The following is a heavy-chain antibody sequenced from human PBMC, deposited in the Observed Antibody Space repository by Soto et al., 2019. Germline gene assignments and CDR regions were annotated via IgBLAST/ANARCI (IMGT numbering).Heavy chain of an antibody. CDR1: GYSFTSYW. CDR3: ARSANYEILTGYYRSPLPVGY. V-gene: IGHV5-51*01. Sequence: PGESLKISCKGSGYSFTSYWIGWVRQMPGKGLEWMGIIYPGDSDTRYSPSFQGQVTISADKSISTAYLQWSSLKASDTAMYYCARSANYEILTGYYRSPLPVGYWGQGTLVTVSS. D-gene: IGHD3-9*01. CDR2: IYPGDSDT. J-gene: IGHJ4*02.